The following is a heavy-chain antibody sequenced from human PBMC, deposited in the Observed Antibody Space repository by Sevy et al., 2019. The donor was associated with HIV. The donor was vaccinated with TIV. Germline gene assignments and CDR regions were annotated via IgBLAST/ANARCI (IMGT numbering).Heavy chain of an antibody. CDR1: GGSISSYF. CDR3: ARASTTRPRVLDY. J-gene: IGHJ4*02. CDR2: IYFTGNT. V-gene: IGHV4-59*01. D-gene: IGHD1-1*01. Sequence: SETLSLTCSVSGGSISSYFWTWVRQSPGKGLEWIGNIYFTGNTAYSPSLTRRVPLSLDTSKSQFSLTLKSVTAADTAIYFCARASTTRPRVLDYWGQGTLVTVSS.